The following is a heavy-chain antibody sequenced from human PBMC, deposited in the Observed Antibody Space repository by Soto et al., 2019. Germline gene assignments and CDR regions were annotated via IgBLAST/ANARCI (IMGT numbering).Heavy chain of an antibody. CDR3: ARDGSHYDVDY. Sequence: LVESGGGVAQPGRSLRVSCATSGFDFRTSGMHWVRQVPGKGLEWVGMIWNDGSTTHFGDSVKGRFTVSRDNSKSTVYLQMNSLRAEDTAVYYCARDGSHYDVDYWGQGTQVTVSS. D-gene: IGHD4-4*01. CDR2: IWNDGSTT. V-gene: IGHV3-33*01. CDR1: GFDFRTSG. J-gene: IGHJ4*02.